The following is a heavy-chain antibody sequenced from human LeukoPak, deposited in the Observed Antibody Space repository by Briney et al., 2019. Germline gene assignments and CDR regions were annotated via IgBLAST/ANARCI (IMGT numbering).Heavy chain of an antibody. CDR3: ARAAVVVPAAQSAVGPQDYYGMDV. V-gene: IGHV4-34*01. Sequence: SETLSLTCAVYGGAFSGYYWSWSRHPPRKGLEWSGEINHSGSTTSNPSLKSRVTISVDTSKNQFSLKLSSVTAADTAVYYCARAAVVVPAAQSAVGPQDYYGMDVWGKGTTVTVSS. J-gene: IGHJ6*04. CDR1: GGAFSGYY. CDR2: INHSGST. D-gene: IGHD2-2*01.